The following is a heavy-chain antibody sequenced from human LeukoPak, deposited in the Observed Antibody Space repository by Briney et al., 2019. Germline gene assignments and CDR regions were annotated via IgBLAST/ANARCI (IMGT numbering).Heavy chain of an antibody. CDR2: IKQDGSEK. CDR1: GFTFSSYW. Sequence: PGGSLRLSCAASGFTFSSYWMSWVRQAPGKGLEWVANIKQDGSEKYYVDSVKGRFTISRDNAKNSLYLQMNSLRAEDTAVYYCARAPGIVGATLTKFDYWGQGTLVTVSS. J-gene: IGHJ4*02. CDR3: ARAPGIVGATLTKFDY. V-gene: IGHV3-7*01. D-gene: IGHD1-26*01.